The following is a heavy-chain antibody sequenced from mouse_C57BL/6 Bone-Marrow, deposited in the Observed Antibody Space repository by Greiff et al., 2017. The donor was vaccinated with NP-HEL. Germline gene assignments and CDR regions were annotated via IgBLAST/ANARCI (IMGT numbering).Heavy chain of an antibody. CDR1: GYSITSGYY. CDR3: ARGALRPAAYY. V-gene: IGHV3-6*01. J-gene: IGHJ2*01. Sequence: EVQVVESGPGLVKPSQSLSLTCSVTGYSITSGYYWNWIRQFPGNKLEWMGYISYDGSNNYNPSLKNRISITRDTSKNQFFLKLNSVTTEDTATYYCARGALRPAAYYWGQGTTLTVSS. CDR2: ISYDGSN.